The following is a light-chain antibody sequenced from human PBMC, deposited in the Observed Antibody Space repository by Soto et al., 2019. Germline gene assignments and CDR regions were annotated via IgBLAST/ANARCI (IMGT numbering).Light chain of an antibody. J-gene: IGLJ1*01. Sequence: QSVLTQPASVSGSPGQSITISCTGTSGDVGGYNYVSWYQQHPGKAPKLLIYEVSNRPSGVSNRFSGSKSGNTASLTISGLQAEDEADYYCSSYTSSITYVFGTGTKLTVL. CDR3: SSYTSSITYV. CDR1: SGDVGGYNY. CDR2: EVS. V-gene: IGLV2-14*01.